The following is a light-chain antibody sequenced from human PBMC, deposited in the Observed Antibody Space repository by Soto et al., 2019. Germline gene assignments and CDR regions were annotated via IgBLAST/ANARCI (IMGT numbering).Light chain of an antibody. CDR2: GAS. CDR3: HQYMSSLT. V-gene: IGKV3-20*01. J-gene: IGKJ1*01. Sequence: EIVLTQSPGSLSLSPGQRATLACRASQSVDTTFFAWYQKKPGQAPRLLIFGASKRATGIPDRFSGSGSGTDFTLIISIREHEDFAVYYCHQYMSSLTFGHGTKVEIK. CDR1: QSVDTTF.